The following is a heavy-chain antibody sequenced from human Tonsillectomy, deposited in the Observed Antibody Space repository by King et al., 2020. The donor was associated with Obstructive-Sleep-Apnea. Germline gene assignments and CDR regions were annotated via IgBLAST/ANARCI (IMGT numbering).Heavy chain of an antibody. CDR2: IWYDGSYK. J-gene: IGHJ4*02. V-gene: IGHV3-33*01. Sequence: VQLGESGGGVVQPGRALRLSCAAAGFTFSSDGMHGVRQAPGTGLEGVAVIWYDGSYKYYADAGKGRFTISRDNSKNTLYLQMNSLRAEDTAVYYCAVDTAMAPFDYWGQGTLVTVSS. CDR3: AVDTAMAPFDY. CDR1: GFTFSSDG. D-gene: IGHD5-18*01.